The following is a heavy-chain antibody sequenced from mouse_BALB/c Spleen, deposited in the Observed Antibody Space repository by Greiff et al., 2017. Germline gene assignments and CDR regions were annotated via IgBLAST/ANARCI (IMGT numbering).Heavy chain of an antibody. CDR2: IDPANGNT. J-gene: IGHJ3*01. Sequence: VQLQQSGAELVKPGASVKLSCTASGFNIKDTYMHWVKQRPEQGLEWIGRIDPANGNTKYDPKFQGKATITADTSSNTAYLQLSSLTSEDSAVYYCARGDYDGPFAYWGQGTLVTVSA. D-gene: IGHD2-4*01. CDR3: ARGDYDGPFAY. CDR1: GFNIKDTY. V-gene: IGHV14-3*02.